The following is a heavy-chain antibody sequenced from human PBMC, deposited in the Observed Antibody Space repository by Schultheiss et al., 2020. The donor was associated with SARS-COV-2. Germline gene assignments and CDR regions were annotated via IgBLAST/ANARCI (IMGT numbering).Heavy chain of an antibody. CDR3: AKDQRLDWFDP. CDR2: ISSNGGST. CDR1: GFTFSSYA. J-gene: IGHJ5*02. V-gene: IGHV3-64*04. Sequence: GESLKISCSASGFTFSSYAMHWVRQAPGKGLEYVSAISSNGGSTYYADSVKGRFTISRDNSKNTLYLQMNSLRAEDTAVYYCAKDQRLDWFDPWGQGTLVTVSS.